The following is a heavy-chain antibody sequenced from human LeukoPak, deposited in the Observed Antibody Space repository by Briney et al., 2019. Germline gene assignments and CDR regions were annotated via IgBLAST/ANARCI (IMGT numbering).Heavy chain of an antibody. Sequence: RASVKVSCKASGGTFSSYAISWVRQAPGQGLEWMGGIIPIFGTANYAQKFQGRVTITADESTSTAYMELSSLRSEDTAVYYCARFGHGQYGSGSSLNWFDSWGQGTLVTVSS. D-gene: IGHD3-10*01. CDR3: ARFGHGQYGSGSSLNWFDS. CDR1: GGTFSSYA. CDR2: IIPIFGTA. J-gene: IGHJ5*01. V-gene: IGHV1-69*13.